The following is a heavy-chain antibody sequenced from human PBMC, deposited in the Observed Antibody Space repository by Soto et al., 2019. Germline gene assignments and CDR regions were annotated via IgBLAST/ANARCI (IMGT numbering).Heavy chain of an antibody. CDR2: IYHSGST. V-gene: IGHV4-30-2*01. CDR1: GGSISSGGYS. CDR3: ARTIYDFWSGYYTWWFDP. D-gene: IGHD3-3*01. J-gene: IGHJ5*02. Sequence: PSETLSLTXAVSGGSISSGGYSWSWIRQPPGKGLEWIGYIYHSGSTYYNPSLKSRVTISVDRSKNQFSLKLSSVTAADTAVYYCARTIYDFWSGYYTWWFDPRGQGTLVTVSS.